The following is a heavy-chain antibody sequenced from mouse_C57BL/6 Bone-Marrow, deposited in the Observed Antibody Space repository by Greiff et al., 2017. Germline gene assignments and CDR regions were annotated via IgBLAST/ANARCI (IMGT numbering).Heavy chain of an antibody. CDR1: GYTFTDYY. CDR3: ASLGDYDKDFDY. J-gene: IGHJ2*01. CDR2: IYPYNGGT. V-gene: IGHV1-19*01. Sequence: EVQLQQSGPVLVKPGASVKMSCKASGYTFTDYYMNWVKQSHGQSLEWIGVIYPYNGGTNYNEKFKSKATLTVDKSSSTAYMELSSLTSEDSAVYYCASLGDYDKDFDYWGQGTTLTVSS. D-gene: IGHD2-4*01.